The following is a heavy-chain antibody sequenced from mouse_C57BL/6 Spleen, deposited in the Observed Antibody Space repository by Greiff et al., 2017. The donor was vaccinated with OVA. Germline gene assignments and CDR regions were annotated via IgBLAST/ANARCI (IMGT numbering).Heavy chain of an antibody. V-gene: IGHV5-4*03. CDR1: GFTFSSYA. CDR2: ISDGGSYT. D-gene: IGHD1-1*02. CDR3: ARGGTAGWAWFAY. Sequence: EVMLVESGGGLVKPGGSLKLSCAASGFTFSSYAMPWVRQTPEKRLEWVATISDGGSYTYYTDNVKGRFTISRDNAKNTLYLQMSHLTSEDTAMYYCARGGTAGWAWFAYWGQGTLVTVSA. J-gene: IGHJ3*01.